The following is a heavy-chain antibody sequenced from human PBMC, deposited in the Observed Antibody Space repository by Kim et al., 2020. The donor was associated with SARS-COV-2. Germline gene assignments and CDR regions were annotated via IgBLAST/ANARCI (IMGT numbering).Heavy chain of an antibody. V-gene: IGHV1-3*04. J-gene: IGHJ4*02. Sequence: ASVKVSCKTSGYSFTNSAIHWVRQAPGQRLEWMAWINTDSGDTRYSQKFQGRVTVTRDTSASTVYMELSSLRSDDAAIYYCAARPGMAVAGLDFWGQGTLVTVSS. CDR1: GYSFTNSA. CDR3: AARPGMAVAGLDF. D-gene: IGHD6-19*01. CDR2: INTDSGDT.